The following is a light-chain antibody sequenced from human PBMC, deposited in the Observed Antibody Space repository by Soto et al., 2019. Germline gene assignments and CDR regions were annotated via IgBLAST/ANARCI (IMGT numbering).Light chain of an antibody. V-gene: IGKV1-27*01. CDR1: QGISNY. Sequence: DIQMTQSPSSLSASFGDRVTITCRASQGISNYLALYQQRPWKVPQLLIYAASTLLSGVPSRFSGSGSGTDFTLTINGLQPEDVATYYCQNYNSAPFTFGPGTTVDIK. J-gene: IGKJ3*01. CDR2: AAS. CDR3: QNYNSAPFT.